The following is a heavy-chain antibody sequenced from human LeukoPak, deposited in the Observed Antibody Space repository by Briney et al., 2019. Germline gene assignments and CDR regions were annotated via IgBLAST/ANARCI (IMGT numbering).Heavy chain of an antibody. D-gene: IGHD4-11*01. Sequence: PGGSLRVSCAASGFTFSSYSMNWVRQAPGKGLEWVSSISSSSSYADSVKGRFTISRDNAKNSLYLQMNSLRAEDTAVYYCARDYTVDYWGQGTLVTVSS. CDR1: GFTFSSYS. J-gene: IGHJ4*02. V-gene: IGHV3-21*01. CDR3: ARDYTVDY. CDR2: ISSSSS.